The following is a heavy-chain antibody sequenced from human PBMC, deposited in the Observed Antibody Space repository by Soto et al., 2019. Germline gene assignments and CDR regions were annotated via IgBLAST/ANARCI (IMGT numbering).Heavy chain of an antibody. J-gene: IGHJ4*02. CDR3: AKDRGYCSGTGCYPDY. D-gene: IGHD2-2*01. V-gene: IGHV3-30*18. Sequence: GGSLRLSCAASGFTFSDYGMHWVRQAPGKGLEWVAVIPYDGSNKYYADSVKGRFTISRDNSKNTLYLQMNSLRAEDTAVYYCAKDRGYCSGTGCYPDYWGQGTLVTVSS. CDR2: IPYDGSNK. CDR1: GFTFSDYG.